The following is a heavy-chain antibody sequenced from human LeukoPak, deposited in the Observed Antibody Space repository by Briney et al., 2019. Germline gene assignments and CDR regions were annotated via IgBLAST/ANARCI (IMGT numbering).Heavy chain of an antibody. D-gene: IGHD2-2*02. CDR1: GGSISSYY. Sequence: SETLSLTCTVSGGSISSYYWSWIRQPPGKGLEWIGYIYTSGSTNYNPSLKSRVTISVDTSKNQFSLKLSSVTAADTAVYYCARTYCSSTSCYNRGYYYYYYMDVWGKGTTVTVSS. CDR3: ARTYCSSTSCYNRGYYYYYYMDV. V-gene: IGHV4-4*09. CDR2: IYTSGST. J-gene: IGHJ6*03.